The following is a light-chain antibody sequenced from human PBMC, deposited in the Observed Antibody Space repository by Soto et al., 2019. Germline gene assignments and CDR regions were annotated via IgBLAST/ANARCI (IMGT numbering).Light chain of an antibody. V-gene: IGKV3-15*01. CDR2: GAA. Sequence: ERGKTQSPATLSFSPGERATLSCRANQIISCNLAWYQQKPGQAPRLLIYGAATRATGIPARFIGSGSGTDFTLTISGLQSEDFAVYYCQMYNNWLATFGGGTKVDIK. CDR3: QMYNNWLAT. J-gene: IGKJ4*01. CDR1: QIISCN.